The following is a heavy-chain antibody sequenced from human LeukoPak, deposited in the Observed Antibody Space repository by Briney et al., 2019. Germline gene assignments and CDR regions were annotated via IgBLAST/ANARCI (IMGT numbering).Heavy chain of an antibody. CDR2: INPNSGGT. J-gene: IGHJ3*02. V-gene: IGHV1-2*02. D-gene: IGHD6-19*01. CDR1: GYTFTGYY. Sequence: ASVKVSCKASGYTFTGYYMHWVRQAPGQGLEWMGWINPNSGGTNYAQKFQGRVTMTRDTSISKAYMELSRLRSDDTAVYYCARDSRGYSSGWYASYDAFDIWGQGTMVTVSS. CDR3: ARDSRGYSSGWYASYDAFDI.